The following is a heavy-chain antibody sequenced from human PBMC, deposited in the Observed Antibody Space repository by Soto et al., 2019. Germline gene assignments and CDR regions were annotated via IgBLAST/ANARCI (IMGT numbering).Heavy chain of an antibody. CDR2: IRSKANSYAT. Sequence: GGSLRLSCAASGFTFSDSAMHWVRQASGKGLEWVGRIRSKANSYATVYAASVKGRFTISRDDSKNTAYLQMNSLKTEDTAVYYCSRLEDIVVVVPMDVWGKGTTVTVSS. CDR1: GFTFSDSA. V-gene: IGHV3-73*01. J-gene: IGHJ6*03. D-gene: IGHD2-2*01. CDR3: SRLEDIVVVVPMDV.